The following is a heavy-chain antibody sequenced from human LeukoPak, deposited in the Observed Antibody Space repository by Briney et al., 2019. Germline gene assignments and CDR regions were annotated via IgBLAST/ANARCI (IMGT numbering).Heavy chain of an antibody. Sequence: GGSLRLSCIASGFTFSSSAMSWVRQAPGKGLEWVSDINGSGGRTYYADSVKGRFTISRDNSKSTLLLQMNSLRAEDTAVYYCARLESRDNAFDIWGQGTMVTVSS. J-gene: IGHJ3*02. CDR3: ARLESRDNAFDI. D-gene: IGHD1-1*01. CDR2: INGSGGRT. V-gene: IGHV3-23*01. CDR1: GFTFSSSA.